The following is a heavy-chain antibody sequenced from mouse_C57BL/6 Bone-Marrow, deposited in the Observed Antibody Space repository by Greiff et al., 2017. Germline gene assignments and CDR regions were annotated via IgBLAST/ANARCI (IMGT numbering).Heavy chain of an antibody. V-gene: IGHV5-9*01. CDR2: ISGGGGNT. CDR3: SREITMVEYSKYVDV. Sequence: EVQRVESGGGLVKPGGSLKLSCAASGFTFSSYTMSWVRQTPEKRLQWVAAISGGGGNTYYPDSVKGRFTISRDNAKNILYLQLSSLRCEDTALYWWSREITMVEYSKYVDVWGTGSTVTVSS. CDR1: GFTFSSYT. D-gene: IGHD1-1*02. J-gene: IGHJ1*03.